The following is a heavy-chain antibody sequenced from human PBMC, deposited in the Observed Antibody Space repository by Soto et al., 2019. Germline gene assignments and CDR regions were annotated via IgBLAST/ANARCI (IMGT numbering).Heavy chain of an antibody. D-gene: IGHD3-16*02. J-gene: IGHJ3*02. CDR2: ISSSSSTI. Sequence: GGSLRLSCAASGFTFSSYSMNWVRQAPGKGLEWVSYISSSSSTIYYADSVKGRFTISRDNAKNSLYLQMNSLRAEDTAVYYCARDMITFGGVIVIWAFDIWGQGTMVT. CDR3: ARDMITFGGVIVIWAFDI. V-gene: IGHV3-48*01. CDR1: GFTFSSYS.